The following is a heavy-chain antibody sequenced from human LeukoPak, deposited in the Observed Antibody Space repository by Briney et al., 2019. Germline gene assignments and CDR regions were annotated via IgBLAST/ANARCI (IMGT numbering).Heavy chain of an antibody. V-gene: IGHV3-23*01. CDR1: GFTFSSYA. Sequence: GGSLRLSCAASGFTFSSYAMSWVRQAPGKGLEWVSAISGSGGSTYYADSVKGRFTISRDNSKNTLYLQMNSLRAEDTAVYYCAKDHSSGWYGDWFDPWGQGTLVTVSS. CDR2: ISGSGGST. D-gene: IGHD6-19*01. CDR3: AKDHSSGWYGDWFDP. J-gene: IGHJ5*02.